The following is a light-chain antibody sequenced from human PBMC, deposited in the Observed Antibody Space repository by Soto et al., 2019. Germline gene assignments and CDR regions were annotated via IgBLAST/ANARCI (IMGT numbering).Light chain of an antibody. CDR3: QQADSFPST. V-gene: IGKV1-12*01. J-gene: IGKJ5*01. Sequence: DIQTTQSPASVCGAFQDLVTIVCRASEDINSRLAWYQQKPGNAPKHLIYAAFILQSGVPSRFSGYGSGTDFTLSISSLQPEDFSTYYCQQADSFPSTCGQGTRLEIK. CDR2: AAF. CDR1: EDINSR.